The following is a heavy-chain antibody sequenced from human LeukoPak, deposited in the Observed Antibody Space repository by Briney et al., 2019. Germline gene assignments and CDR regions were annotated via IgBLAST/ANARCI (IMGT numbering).Heavy chain of an antibody. V-gene: IGHV3-30-3*01. CDR2: ISYDGSNK. CDR1: GFTFSNYA. Sequence: PGGSLRLSCAASGFTFSNYAMHWVRQAPGKGLEWVAFISYDGSNKRYADSVKGRFTISRDNSKNTLYLQMNSLRPEDTAVYYCARARFGYNRGPFDYWGQGILVTVSS. CDR3: ARARFGYNRGPFDY. J-gene: IGHJ4*02. D-gene: IGHD5-24*01.